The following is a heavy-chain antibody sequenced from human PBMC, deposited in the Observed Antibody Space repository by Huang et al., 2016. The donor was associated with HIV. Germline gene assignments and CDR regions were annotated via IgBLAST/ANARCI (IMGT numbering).Heavy chain of an antibody. V-gene: IGHV5-51*03. J-gene: IGHJ4*02. CDR3: ARIASSGGYYFDS. D-gene: IGHD6-25*01. CDR2: IYPDDSDT. Sequence: EVQLVQSGAEVKEPGQSLKISCKNSGYIFTTYWIGWVRKMPGKGLEWMGIIYPDDSDTRYSPSCQGQVTISADKSLSTAYLQWSSLKASDTAMYYCARIASSGGYYFDSWGQGTLVTVSS. CDR1: GYIFTTYW.